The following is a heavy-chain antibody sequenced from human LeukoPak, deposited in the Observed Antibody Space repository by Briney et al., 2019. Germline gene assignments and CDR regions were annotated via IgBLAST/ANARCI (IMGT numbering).Heavy chain of an antibody. J-gene: IGHJ4*02. CDR2: INPNNGGT. V-gene: IGHV1-2*04. D-gene: IGHD3-10*01. Sequence: ASVKVSCKVSGDTLTELSMHWVRQAPGQGLEWMGWINPNNGGTNYAQKFQGWVTMTRDTSISTVYMELGRLRSDDTAVYYCATDGSGSYPLYYFDFWGQGTLVTVSS. CDR3: ATDGSGSYPLYYFDF. CDR1: GDTLTELS.